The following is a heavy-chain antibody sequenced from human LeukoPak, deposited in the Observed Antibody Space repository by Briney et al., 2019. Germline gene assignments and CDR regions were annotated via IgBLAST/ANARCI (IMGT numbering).Heavy chain of an antibody. D-gene: IGHD2-15*01. V-gene: IGHV4-61*01. Sequence: PPETLSLTCTVSGGSVSSGSYYWSWIRQPPGKGLEWIGYIYYSGSTNYNPSLKSRVTISVDTSKNQFSLKLSSVTAADTAVYYCARVRCSGGSCYSWYYGMDVWGQGTTVTVSS. J-gene: IGHJ6*02. CDR1: GGSVSSGSYY. CDR2: IYYSGST. CDR3: ARVRCSGGSCYSWYYGMDV.